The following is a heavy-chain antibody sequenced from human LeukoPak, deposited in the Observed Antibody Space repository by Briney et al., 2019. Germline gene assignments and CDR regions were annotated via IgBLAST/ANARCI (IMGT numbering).Heavy chain of an antibody. CDR3: ATHGDVYGSGSYYPPPTLDY. Sequence: PGGSLRLSCAASGFTFSSYGMHWVRQAPGKGLEWVAVISYDGSNKYYADSVKGRFTISRDSSKNTLYLQMNSLRAEDTAVYYCATHGDVYGSGSYYPPPTLDYWGQGTLVTVSS. V-gene: IGHV3-30*03. J-gene: IGHJ4*02. CDR1: GFTFSSYG. D-gene: IGHD3-10*01. CDR2: ISYDGSNK.